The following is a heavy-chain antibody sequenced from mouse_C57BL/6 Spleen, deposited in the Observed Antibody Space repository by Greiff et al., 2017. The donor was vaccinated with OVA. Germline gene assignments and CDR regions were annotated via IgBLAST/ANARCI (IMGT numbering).Heavy chain of an antibody. CDR1: GFTFSDYY. V-gene: IGHV5-16*01. Sequence: EVKLVESEGGLVQPGSSMKLSCTASGFTFSDYYMAWVRQVPEKGLEWVASINYDGSSTYYLDSLKSRFILSRDNAKNILYLQMSSLKSEDTATYYCARGYDYDGPFFDYWGQGTTLTVSS. J-gene: IGHJ2*01. CDR3: ARGYDYDGPFFDY. D-gene: IGHD2-4*01. CDR2: INYDGSST.